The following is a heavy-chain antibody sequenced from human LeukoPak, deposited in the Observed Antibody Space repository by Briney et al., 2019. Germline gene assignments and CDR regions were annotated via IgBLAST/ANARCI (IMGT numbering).Heavy chain of an antibody. V-gene: IGHV4-31*03. CDR1: GGSISSGGYY. Sequence: PSETLSLTCTVSGGSISSGGYYWSWIRQHPGKGLEWIGYIYYRGSTYHNPSLKSRVTVSVDTSKNQFSLKLSSVTAEDTGVYYCARGNGDYVGPYYYSYGMDVWGQGTTVTVSS. D-gene: IGHD4-17*01. CDR3: ARGNGDYVGPYYYSYGMDV. CDR2: IYYRGST. J-gene: IGHJ6*02.